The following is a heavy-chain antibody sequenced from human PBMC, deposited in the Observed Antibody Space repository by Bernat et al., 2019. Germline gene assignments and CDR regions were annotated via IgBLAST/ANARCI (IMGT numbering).Heavy chain of an antibody. CDR3: AKSLGYCSGGSCYDFPDTYYFDY. D-gene: IGHD2-15*01. CDR2: ISGSGGST. J-gene: IGHJ4*02. V-gene: IGHV3-23*01. CDR1: GFTFSSYA. Sequence: EVQLLESGGGLVQPGGSLRLSCAASGFTFSSYAMSWVRQAPGKGLEWVSAISGSGGSTYYADSVKGRFTISRDNSKNTLYLQMNSLRAEDTAVYYCAKSLGYCSGGSCYDFPDTYYFDYWGQGTLVTVST.